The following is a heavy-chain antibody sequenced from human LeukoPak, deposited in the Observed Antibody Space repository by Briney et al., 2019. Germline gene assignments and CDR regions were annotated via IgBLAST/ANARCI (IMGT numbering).Heavy chain of an antibody. V-gene: IGHV4-39*01. CDR2: LYNRAST. D-gene: IGHD6-13*01. CDR3: ARNKTITAAGTFDQ. J-gene: IGHJ4*02. CDR1: GASISRYTYY. Sequence: SETLTLTCTVSGASISRYTYYWGWIRQPPGRGLAWIGSLYNRASTHYNPSLKSRVTMAVHTSKNQFSLRLRSVTAADTAIYYCARNKTITAAGTFDQWGQATLVTVSP.